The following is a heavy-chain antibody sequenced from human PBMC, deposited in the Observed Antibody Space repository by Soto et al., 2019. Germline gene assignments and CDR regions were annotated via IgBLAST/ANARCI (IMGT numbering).Heavy chain of an antibody. CDR3: SRDLKSSSGREPRRNYFYYYGMDV. Sequence: QVQLVQSGAEVKKPGSSVKVSCKASGGAFSSYGISWVRQAPGQGLEWMGGIVPIFGTTNYAQRFQGRVTINADESTRTAYLELSSLGSEDTAVYYCSRDLKSSSGREPRRNYFYYYGMDVWGQGTTVTVSS. CDR2: IVPIFGTT. V-gene: IGHV1-69*01. J-gene: IGHJ6*02. D-gene: IGHD6-19*01. CDR1: GGAFSSYG.